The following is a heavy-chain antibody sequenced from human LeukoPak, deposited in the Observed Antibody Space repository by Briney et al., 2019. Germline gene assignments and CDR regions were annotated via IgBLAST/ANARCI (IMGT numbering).Heavy chain of an antibody. CDR2: ISSSSSYI. D-gene: IGHD2-21*02. J-gene: IGHJ4*02. CDR3: ARDGHGDDIDY. CDR1: GFTFSSYS. Sequence: PGGSLRLSCAASGFTFSSYSMNWVRQAPGKGLEWVSSISSSSSYIYYADSVKGRFTISRDDAKNTMYLQMRSLTAEDTAVYYCARDGHGDDIDYWGQGTLVTVSS. V-gene: IGHV3-21*01.